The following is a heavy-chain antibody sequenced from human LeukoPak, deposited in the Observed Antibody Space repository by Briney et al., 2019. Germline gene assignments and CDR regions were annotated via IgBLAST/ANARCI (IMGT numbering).Heavy chain of an antibody. CDR2: IYSGGNT. D-gene: IGHD5-12*01. Sequence: GGSLRLSCAASGFSVSNTYMSWVRQAPGKGLEWVSIIYSGGNTYYADSVKGRFTISRDNSKNTLYLQMNRLRPEDTAVYYCWHSGYESGLDYWGQGTLVTVSS. CDR1: GFSVSNTY. J-gene: IGHJ4*02. CDR3: WHSGYESGLDY. V-gene: IGHV3-53*01.